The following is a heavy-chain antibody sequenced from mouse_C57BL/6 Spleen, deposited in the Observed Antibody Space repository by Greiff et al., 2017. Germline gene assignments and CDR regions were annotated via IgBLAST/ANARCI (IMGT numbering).Heavy chain of an antibody. V-gene: IGHV1-50*01. J-gene: IGHJ2*01. CDR1: GYTFTRYW. Sequence: QVQLQQPGAELVKPGASVKLSCKASGYTFTRYWMQWVKQRPGQGLEWIGEIDPSDSYTNYNQKIKGKDTLTVDTSSSTAYMQLSSLTAEDSAIYYCARDYYGSSRGNFDYWGQGTTLTVSS. D-gene: IGHD1-1*01. CDR3: ARDYYGSSRGNFDY. CDR2: IDPSDSYT.